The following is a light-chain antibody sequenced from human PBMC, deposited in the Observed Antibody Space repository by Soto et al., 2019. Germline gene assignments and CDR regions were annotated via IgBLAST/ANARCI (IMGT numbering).Light chain of an antibody. CDR1: QDISNT. CDR3: QQCKGYPIT. Sequence: AIQLTQSPSSLSASVGDSVTITCRATQDISNTLAWYQHKPGRGPTLLIFDASTLESGVPSRFTGSGSGTHCTLTISSLQPEDFATYICQQCKGYPITFSQGTRVEV. CDR2: DAS. V-gene: IGKV1-13*02. J-gene: IGKJ5*01.